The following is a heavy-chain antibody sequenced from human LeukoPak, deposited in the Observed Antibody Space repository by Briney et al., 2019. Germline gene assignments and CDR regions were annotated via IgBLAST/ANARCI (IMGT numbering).Heavy chain of an antibody. CDR1: GYTFTTYE. D-gene: IGHD3-22*01. V-gene: IGHV1-8*01. CDR3: ARGFSDYDGTDYAILKY. CDR2: INPNGGDT. J-gene: IGHJ4*01. Sequence: ASVKVSCKASGYTFTTYEIDWVRQAPGQGLEWMGWINPNGGDTGYAQKFQGRVTMTRDTSITTAYMELSSLISEDTAVYYCARGFSDYDGTDYAILKYWGHGTLVTVSS.